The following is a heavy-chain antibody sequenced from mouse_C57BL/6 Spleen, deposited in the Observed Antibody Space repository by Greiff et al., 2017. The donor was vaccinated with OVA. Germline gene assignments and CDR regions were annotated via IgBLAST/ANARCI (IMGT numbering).Heavy chain of an antibody. CDR1: GYTFTDYY. CDR3: ARTVPYYYGSSPLCD. J-gene: IGHJ2*01. V-gene: IGHV1-26*01. D-gene: IGHD1-1*01. Sequence: EVQLQQSGPELVKPGASVKISCKASGYTFTDYYMNWVKQSHGKSLEWIGDINPNNGGTSYNQKFKGKATLTVDKSSSTAYMELRSLTSEDSAVYYCARTVPYYYGSSPLCDWGQGTTLTVSS. CDR2: INPNNGGT.